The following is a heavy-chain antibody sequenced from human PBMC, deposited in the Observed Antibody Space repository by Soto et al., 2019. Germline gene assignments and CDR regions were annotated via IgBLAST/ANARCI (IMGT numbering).Heavy chain of an antibody. V-gene: IGHV4-4*02. D-gene: IGHD3-22*01. CDR3: SSTYFFDSIGYRDAFDI. Sequence: SETLSLTCAVSGGSISSSNWWSWGRQPPGKGLEWVGEIYHSGNTNYNPSLKSRVTISLDKSKNQFSLKLSSVTAADTAMYYCSSTYFFDSIGYRDAFDIWGQGTMVTVS. J-gene: IGHJ3*02. CDR2: IYHSGNT. CDR1: GGSISSSNW.